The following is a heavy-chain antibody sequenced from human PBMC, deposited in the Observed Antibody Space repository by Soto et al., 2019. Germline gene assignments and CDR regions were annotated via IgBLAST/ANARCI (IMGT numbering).Heavy chain of an antibody. Sequence: LRLSCAASGFTFSSYGMHWVRQAPGKGLEWVAVISYDGSNKYYADSVKGRFTISRDNSKNTLYLQMNSLRAEDTAVYYCAKDRGYSSGWYGSYYYGMDVWGQGTTVTVSS. D-gene: IGHD6-19*01. CDR1: GFTFSSYG. J-gene: IGHJ6*02. CDR3: AKDRGYSSGWYGSYYYGMDV. V-gene: IGHV3-30*18. CDR2: ISYDGSNK.